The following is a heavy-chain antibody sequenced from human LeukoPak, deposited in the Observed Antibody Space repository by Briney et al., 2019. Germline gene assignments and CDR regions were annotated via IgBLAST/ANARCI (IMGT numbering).Heavy chain of an antibody. CDR1: GGSISSYY. Sequence: KPSETLSLTCTVSGGSISSYYWSWIRQSPGKGLEWVGHIYNFESTNYNPSLKSRVTISVDTSKNQFSLKLSSVTAADTAVYYCARAIVVVVTAPPYWYFDLWGRGTLVTVSS. CDR2: IYNFEST. D-gene: IGHD2-21*02. CDR3: ARAIVVVVTAPPYWYFDL. J-gene: IGHJ2*01. V-gene: IGHV4-4*08.